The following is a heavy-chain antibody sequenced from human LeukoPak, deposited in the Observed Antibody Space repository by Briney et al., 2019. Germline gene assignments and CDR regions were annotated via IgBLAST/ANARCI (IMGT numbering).Heavy chain of an antibody. V-gene: IGHV1-69*06. Sequence: ASVKVSCKASGGTFSSYAISWVRQAPGQGLEWMGGIIPIFGTANYAQKFQGRVTITADKSTSTAYMELSSLRSEDTAVYYCASAPTYCSGGSCYSDYWGQGTLVTVSS. J-gene: IGHJ4*02. CDR1: GGTFSSYA. D-gene: IGHD2-15*01. CDR3: ASAPTYCSGGSCYSDY. CDR2: IIPIFGTA.